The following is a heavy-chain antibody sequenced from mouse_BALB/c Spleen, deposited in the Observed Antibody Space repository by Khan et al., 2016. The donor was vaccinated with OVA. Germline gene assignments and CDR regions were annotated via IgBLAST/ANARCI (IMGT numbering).Heavy chain of an antibody. J-gene: IGHJ2*01. CDR2: ITSGGSYT. V-gene: IGHV5-6-4*01. D-gene: IGHD1-1*01. CDR1: GFAFSSYS. CDR3: TRDRNYYGSSFYFDY. Sequence: EVELVESGGGLVKPGGSLKLSCEASGFAFSSYSMSWVRQTPGKRLEWVATITSGGSYTYYPDSVKGRFTISRDNAKNTLYLQMSSLKSEDTAMYYCTRDRNYYGSSFYFDYWGQGTTLTVSS.